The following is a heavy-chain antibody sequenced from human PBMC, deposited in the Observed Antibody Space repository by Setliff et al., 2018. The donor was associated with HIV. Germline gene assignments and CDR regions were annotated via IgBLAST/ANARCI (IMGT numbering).Heavy chain of an antibody. D-gene: IGHD3-3*01. CDR1: GFSFSDYY. J-gene: IGHJ4*02. CDR3: ARPKEWIAHGLEH. V-gene: IGHV3-11*01. Sequence: GGSLRLSCIASGFSFSDYYMAWIRQTPGKGLEWISYIDDSGRIRDYAGSVKGRFTISRDNTKNSRYLLMDSLTVEDTAIYFCARPKEWIAHGLEHWGQGAQVTVSS. CDR2: IDDSGRIR.